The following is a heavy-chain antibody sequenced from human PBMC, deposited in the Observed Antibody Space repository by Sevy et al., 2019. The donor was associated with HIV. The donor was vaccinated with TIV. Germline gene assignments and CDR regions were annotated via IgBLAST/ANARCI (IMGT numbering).Heavy chain of an antibody. CDR1: GVSISSSSYD. V-gene: IGHV4-39*01. CDR3: ARHGGLVDRAFDF. Sequence: SETLSLTCTVSGVSISSSSYDWGWVRQPPGKGLEWIGSIYYSGSTDYNSSLKSRVIISVDTSKNQFSLKLRSVTAADTAVYYCARHGGLVDRAFDFWGRGTLVNVSS. J-gene: IGHJ4*02. D-gene: IGHD3-10*01. CDR2: IYYSGST.